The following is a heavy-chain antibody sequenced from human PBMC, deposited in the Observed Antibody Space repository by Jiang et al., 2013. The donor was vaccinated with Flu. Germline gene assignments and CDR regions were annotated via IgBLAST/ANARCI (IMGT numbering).Heavy chain of an antibody. D-gene: IGHD3-22*01. Sequence: SGAEVKKPGASVKVSCKASGYTFTSYAMHWVRQAPGQRLEWMGWINAGNGNTKYSQKFQGRVTITRDTSASTAYMELSSLRSEDTAVYYCARDTDSSGYLADDYWGQGTLVTVSS. J-gene: IGHJ4*02. CDR3: ARDTDSSGYLADDY. CDR2: INAGNGNT. V-gene: IGHV1-3*01. CDR1: GYTFTSYA.